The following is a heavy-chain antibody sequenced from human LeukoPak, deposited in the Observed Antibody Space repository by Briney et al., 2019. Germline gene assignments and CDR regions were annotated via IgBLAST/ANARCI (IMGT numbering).Heavy chain of an antibody. V-gene: IGHV3-53*01. CDR2: IYTGGTT. Sequence: GGSLRLSCATSGFTVSSNNMSWVRQAPGKGLEWVALIYTGGTTSYADSVKGRFTISRDNSKNTLYLQMDSLRAEDTAVYYCAREAAGYHYYYGMDVWGQGTTVTVSS. D-gene: IGHD6-13*01. CDR1: GFTVSSNN. CDR3: AREAAGYHYYYGMDV. J-gene: IGHJ6*02.